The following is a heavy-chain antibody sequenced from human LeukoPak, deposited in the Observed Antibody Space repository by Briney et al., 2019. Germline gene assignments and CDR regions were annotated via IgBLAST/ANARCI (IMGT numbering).Heavy chain of an antibody. D-gene: IGHD1-26*01. CDR2: ISAYNGNT. CDR3: ARTKWELLEYYFDY. CDR1: GYTFTSYG. V-gene: IGHV1-18*01. Sequence: ASVKVSCKASGYTFTSYGISWVRQAPGQGLEWMGWISAYNGNTNYAQKLQGRVTMTTDTSTGTAYMELRSLRSDDTAVYYCARTKWELLEYYFDYWGQGTLVTVSS. J-gene: IGHJ4*02.